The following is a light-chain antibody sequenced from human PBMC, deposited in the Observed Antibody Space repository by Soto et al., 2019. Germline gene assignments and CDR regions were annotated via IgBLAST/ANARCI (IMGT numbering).Light chain of an antibody. J-gene: IGLJ3*02. V-gene: IGLV2-23*02. Sequence: QSALTQPASVSGSPGQSITISCTGTNNDVGAFNLVSWYQQHPVKAPKLIIFGVTERPSGVSNRFSGSESGNTASLTISGLQAEDEGDYYCCSYAGSGNYWIFGGGTKLTVL. CDR3: CSYAGSGNYWI. CDR1: NNDVGAFNL. CDR2: GVT.